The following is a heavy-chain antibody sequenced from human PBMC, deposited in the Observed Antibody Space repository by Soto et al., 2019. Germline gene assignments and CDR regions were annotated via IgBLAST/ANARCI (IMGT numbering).Heavy chain of an antibody. Sequence: QVQLVESGGGVVQPGRSLRLSCAASGFTFSSYGMHWVRQAPGKGLEWVAVIWYDGSNKYYADSVKGRFTISRDNSKNTLYLQMNSLRAEDTAVYYCARVRYYYGSGSYYNYYYYGMDVWGQGTTVTVSS. D-gene: IGHD3-10*01. V-gene: IGHV3-33*01. CDR1: GFTFSSYG. J-gene: IGHJ6*02. CDR3: ARVRYYYGSGSYYNYYYYGMDV. CDR2: IWYDGSNK.